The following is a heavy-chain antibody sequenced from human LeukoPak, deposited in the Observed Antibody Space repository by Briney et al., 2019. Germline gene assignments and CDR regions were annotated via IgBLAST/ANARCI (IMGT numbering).Heavy chain of an antibody. CDR1: GGSISSSDYY. V-gene: IGHV4-30-4*08. D-gene: IGHD2-2*02. CDR3: AAHCSSTSCYIGNYFDY. J-gene: IGHJ4*02. CDR2: IYYSGST. Sequence: SETLSLTCTVSGGSISSSDYYWSWIRQHPGKGLEWIGYIYYSGSTNYNPSLKSRVTISVDTSKNQFSLKLSSVTAADTAVYYCAAHCSSTSCYIGNYFDYWGQGTLVTVSS.